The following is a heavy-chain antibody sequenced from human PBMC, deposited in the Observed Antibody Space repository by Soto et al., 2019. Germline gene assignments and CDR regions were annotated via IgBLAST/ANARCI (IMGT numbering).Heavy chain of an antibody. D-gene: IGHD5-12*01. CDR3: ATRGNDQYFDY. CDR2: ISYDGSNK. V-gene: IGHV3-30*03. J-gene: IGHJ4*02. CDR1: GFTFRSYG. Sequence: GGSLRLSCAASGFTFRSYGMHWVRQTPGKGLEWVTVISYDGSNKYYADSVKGRFTISRDNSKNTLYLQMNSLRAEDTALYYCATRGNDQYFDYWGQGTRVTVSS.